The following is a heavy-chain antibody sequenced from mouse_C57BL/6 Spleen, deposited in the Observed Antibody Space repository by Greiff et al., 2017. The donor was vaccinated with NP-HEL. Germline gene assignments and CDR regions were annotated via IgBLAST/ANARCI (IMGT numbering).Heavy chain of an antibody. CDR2: INPNNGGT. CDR1: GYTFTDYY. CDR3: ARAADY. J-gene: IGHJ2*01. V-gene: IGHV1-26*01. Sequence: EVQLQQSGPELVKPGASVKISCKASGYTFTDYYMNWVKQSHGKSLEWIGDINPNNGGTRYNQKFKGKATLTVDKSSSTAYMELRSLTSEDSAVYYCARAADYWGQGTTLTVSS.